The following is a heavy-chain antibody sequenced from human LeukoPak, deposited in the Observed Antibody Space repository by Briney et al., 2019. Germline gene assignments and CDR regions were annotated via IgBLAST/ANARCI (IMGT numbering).Heavy chain of an antibody. D-gene: IGHD6-19*01. J-gene: IGHJ4*02. CDR1: GFTFSIYE. CDR2: ISSSGSTI. V-gene: IGHV3-48*03. Sequence: PGGSLRLSCAASGFTFSIYEMNWVRQAPGKGLGWVSYISSSGSTIYYADSVKGRFTISRDNAKNSLYLQMNRLRAEDTAVYYCAREASGWAQFDYWGQGTLVTVSS. CDR3: AREASGWAQFDY.